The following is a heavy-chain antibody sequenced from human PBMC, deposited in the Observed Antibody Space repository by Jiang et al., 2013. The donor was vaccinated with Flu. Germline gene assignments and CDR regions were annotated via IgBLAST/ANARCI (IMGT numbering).Heavy chain of an antibody. CDR1: GYTFASYG. Sequence: KASGYTFASYGISWVRQAPGQGLEWMGWISAYNGNTNYGQNLQGRVTMSTDTSTSTAYMELRSLRSDDTAVYYCARDHPTGGYDFYFYYGMDVWGQGTTVTVTS. D-gene: IGHD6-25*01. CDR3: ARDHPTGGYDFYFYYGMDV. V-gene: IGHV1-18*01. CDR2: ISAYNGNT. J-gene: IGHJ6*02.